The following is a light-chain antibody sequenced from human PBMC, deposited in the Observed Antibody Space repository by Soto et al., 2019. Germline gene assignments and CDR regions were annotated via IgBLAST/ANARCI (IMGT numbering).Light chain of an antibody. J-gene: IGLJ1*01. Sequence: QSVLTQPASVSGSPGQSITVSCTGTSSYVGGYNYVSWYQQYPGKVPRLMIYDVTNRPSGVSNRFSGSKSGNTASLTISGLQAEDEADYYCSSYRRGSTYVFGTGTKVTVL. CDR2: DVT. V-gene: IGLV2-14*01. CDR3: SSYRRGSTYV. CDR1: SSYVGGYNY.